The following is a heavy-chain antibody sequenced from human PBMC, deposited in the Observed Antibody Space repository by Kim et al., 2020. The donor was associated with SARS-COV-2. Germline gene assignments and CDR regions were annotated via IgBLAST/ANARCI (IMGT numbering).Heavy chain of an antibody. CDR2: IKSDGTTT. V-gene: IGHV3-74*01. J-gene: IGHJ4*02. Sequence: GGSLRLSCAASGFTFSARWMHWVRQAPGKGLMWVSLIKSDGTTTTYADSVRGRFTISRDNAKSTLYLQMDSLRAEDTAVYYCARATNINSRFDDWGPGSLVTVSS. CDR1: GFTFSARW. D-gene: IGHD5-18*01. CDR3: ARATNINSRFDD.